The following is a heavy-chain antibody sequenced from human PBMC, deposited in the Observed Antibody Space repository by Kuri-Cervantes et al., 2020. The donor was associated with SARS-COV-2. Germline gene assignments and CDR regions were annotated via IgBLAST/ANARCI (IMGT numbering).Heavy chain of an antibody. CDR1: GFTLSSYS. Sequence: GGSLRLSCAASGFTLSSYSMNWVRQAPGKGLEWVSSISSSSSYIYYADSVKGRFTISRDNAKNSLYLQMNSLRAEDTAVYYCAREARNIVWDYYYGMDVWGQGTTVTVSS. CDR2: ISSSSSYI. CDR3: AREARNIVWDYYYGMDV. V-gene: IGHV3-21*01. D-gene: IGHD5-12*01. J-gene: IGHJ6*02.